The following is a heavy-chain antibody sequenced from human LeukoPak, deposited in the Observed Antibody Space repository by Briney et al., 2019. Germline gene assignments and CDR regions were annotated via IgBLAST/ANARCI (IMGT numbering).Heavy chain of an antibody. J-gene: IGHJ4*02. D-gene: IGHD5-18*01. V-gene: IGHV4-34*01. CDR1: GGSFSGYY. CDR3: ARRGYSYGSFDY. CDR2: INHSGST. Sequence: QPSETLSLTCAVYGGSFSGYYWSWIRQPPGKGLEWIGEINHSGSTNYNPSLKSRVTISVDTSKNQFSLKLSSVTAADTAVYYCARRGYSYGSFDYWGQGTLVTVSS.